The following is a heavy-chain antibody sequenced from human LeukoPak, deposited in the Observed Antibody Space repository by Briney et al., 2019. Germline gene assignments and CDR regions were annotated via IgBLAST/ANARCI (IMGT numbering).Heavy chain of an antibody. Sequence: SETLSLTCTVSGGSISSYYWSWLRQPPGKGLEWIGYIYYSGSTNYNPSLKSRVTISVDTSKNQFSLKLSSVTAADTAVYYCARERGGQGIVVVPAAYVHDAFDIWGQGTMVTVSS. V-gene: IGHV4-59*01. CDR2: IYYSGST. CDR1: GGSISSYY. J-gene: IGHJ3*02. D-gene: IGHD2-2*01. CDR3: ARERGGQGIVVVPAAYVHDAFDI.